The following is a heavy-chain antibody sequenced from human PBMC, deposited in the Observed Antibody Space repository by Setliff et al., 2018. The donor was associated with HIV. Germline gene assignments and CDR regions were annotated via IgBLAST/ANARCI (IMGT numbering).Heavy chain of an antibody. Sequence: PSETLSLTCTVSGGSINSYYWSWIRQPPGKGLEWIGYIYATGSTNYNPSLKGRVTVSVDTAKNQFSLRLSSVTAADTAVYYCARDLRDGFEEWFSTLDDGMDVWGQGTTVTV. CDR1: GGSINSYY. CDR2: IYATGST. CDR3: ARDLRDGFEEWFSTLDDGMDV. D-gene: IGHD3-3*01. V-gene: IGHV4-4*09. J-gene: IGHJ6*02.